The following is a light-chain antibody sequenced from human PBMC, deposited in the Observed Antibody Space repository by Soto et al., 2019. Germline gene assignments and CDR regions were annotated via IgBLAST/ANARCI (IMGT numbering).Light chain of an antibody. CDR1: QSVTSSY. V-gene: IGKV3-20*01. J-gene: IGKJ2*01. CDR2: GAS. CDR3: QQYGSSQYT. Sequence: EIVLTQSPGTLSLSPGERATLSCRASQSVTSSYLAWYQQKPGQAPGLLIYGASSRATGIPVRFSGSGSGTDFTLTISRLEPEAFAVYYCQQYGSSQYTFGQGTKLEIK.